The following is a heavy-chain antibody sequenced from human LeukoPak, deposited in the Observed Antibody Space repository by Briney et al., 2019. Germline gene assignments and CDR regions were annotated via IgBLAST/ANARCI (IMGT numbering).Heavy chain of an antibody. D-gene: IGHD3-9*01. CDR1: GGTFSSYA. J-gene: IGHJ6*02. V-gene: IGHV1-69*13. CDR3: ATLRSFDWLSDMEPDYYYYYGMDV. Sequence: GASVKVSCKASGGTFSSYAISWVRQAPGQGLEWMGGIIPIFGTANYAQKFQGRVTITADESTSTAYMELSSLRSEDTAVYYCATLRSFDWLSDMEPDYYYYYGMDVWGQGTTVTVSS. CDR2: IIPIFGTA.